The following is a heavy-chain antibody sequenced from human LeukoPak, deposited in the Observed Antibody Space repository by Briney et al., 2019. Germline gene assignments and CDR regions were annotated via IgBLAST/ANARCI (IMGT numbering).Heavy chain of an antibody. CDR3: AKQGFGC. CDR1: GFTLSSYA. J-gene: IGHJ4*02. Sequence: GGSLRLSCTASGFTLSSYAMSWVRQAPGEGLEWVSTISGSADNTNYAEAVKGRFTISRDNSKNTMYIQMNSLRAEDTAVYYCAKQGFGCWGQGTLVTVSS. V-gene: IGHV3-23*01. CDR2: ISGSADNT.